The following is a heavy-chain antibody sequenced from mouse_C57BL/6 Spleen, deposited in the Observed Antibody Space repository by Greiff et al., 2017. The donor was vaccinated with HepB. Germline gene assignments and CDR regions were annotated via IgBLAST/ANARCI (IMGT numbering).Heavy chain of an antibody. V-gene: IGHV3-5*01. CDR2: IYYSGTI. CDR1: GISITTGNYR. J-gene: IGHJ2*01. D-gene: IGHD2-3*01. Sequence: EVKLQESGPGLVKPSQTVFLTCTVTGISITTGNYRWSWIRQFPGNKLEWIGYIYYSGTITYNPSLTSRTTITRDTPKNQFFLEMNSLTAEDTATYYCAREDGYYEYYFDYWGQGTTLTVSS. CDR3: AREDGYYEYYFDY.